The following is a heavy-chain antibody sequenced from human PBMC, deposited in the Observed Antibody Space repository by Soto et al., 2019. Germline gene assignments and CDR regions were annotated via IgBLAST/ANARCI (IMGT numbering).Heavy chain of an antibody. J-gene: IGHJ6*03. CDR3: ARESGGATATLDYYYFYMDV. D-gene: IGHD5-12*01. V-gene: IGHV1-2*04. Sequence: QVQLVQSGAEVRKPGASVTVSCRSSGDSFNDYYIHWVRQAPGQGVEWMGWINPNGGVTKYAQKFQGWVSITRDTSIRTVYIQLSSLRSDDTAVYYCARESGGATATLDYYYFYMDVWGTGTTVTVSS. CDR2: INPNGGVT. CDR1: GDSFNDYY.